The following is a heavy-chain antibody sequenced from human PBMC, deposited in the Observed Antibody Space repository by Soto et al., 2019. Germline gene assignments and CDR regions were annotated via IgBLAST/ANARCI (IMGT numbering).Heavy chain of an antibody. J-gene: IGHJ6*03. V-gene: IGHV1-69*02. CDR3: ARVSYCSGSSCQDYYYMDV. D-gene: IGHD2-15*01. CDR1: GGTFSSYT. Sequence: QVQLVQSGAEVKKPGSSVKVSCKASGGTFSSYTISWVRQAPGQGLEWMGRIIPILGIANYAQKFQGRVTITADKSTSTAYMELSSLRSEDTAVYYCARVSYCSGSSCQDYYYMDVWGKGTTVTVSS. CDR2: IIPILGIA.